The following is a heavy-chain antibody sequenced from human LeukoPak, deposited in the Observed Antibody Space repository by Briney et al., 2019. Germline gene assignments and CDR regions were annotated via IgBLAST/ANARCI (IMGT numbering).Heavy chain of an antibody. Sequence: GGSLRLSCAASGFTFSSYAMSWVRQAPGKGLEWVSAISGSGGSTYYADSVKGRFTISRDNSKNTLYLQMNSPRAEDTAVYYCAKMRLAAMIGGRYFDYWGQGTLVTVSS. V-gene: IGHV3-23*01. CDR1: GFTFSSYA. D-gene: IGHD3-22*01. CDR3: AKMRLAAMIGGRYFDY. J-gene: IGHJ4*02. CDR2: ISGSGGST.